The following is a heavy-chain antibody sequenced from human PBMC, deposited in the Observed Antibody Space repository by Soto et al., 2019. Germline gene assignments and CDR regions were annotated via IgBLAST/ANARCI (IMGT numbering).Heavy chain of an antibody. V-gene: IGHV3-30-3*01. CDR1: GFTFSSYA. Sequence: QVQLVESGGGVVQPGRSLRLSCAASGFTFSSYAMHWVRQAPGKGLEWVAVISYDGSNKYYADSVKGRFTISRDNSKNTLYLQMNSLRAEDTAVYYCARDLGYCISTSCYAFDYWGRGTLVTVSS. J-gene: IGHJ4*02. D-gene: IGHD2-2*01. CDR3: ARDLGYCISTSCYAFDY. CDR2: ISYDGSNK.